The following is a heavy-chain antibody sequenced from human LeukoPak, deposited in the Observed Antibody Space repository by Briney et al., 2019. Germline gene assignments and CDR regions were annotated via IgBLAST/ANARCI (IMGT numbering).Heavy chain of an antibody. V-gene: IGHV3-23*01. Sequence: PGGSLRLSCAASGFTFTSYAMSWVRQAPGKGLEWVSAISGGGPSTYYADSVKGRFTISRDNSKTTLFLQMNSLRAEDTAVYYCAKIDSSSLGPQGSWGQGTLVTVSS. D-gene: IGHD7-27*01. CDR3: AKIDSSSLGPQGS. J-gene: IGHJ5*02. CDR1: GFTFTSYA. CDR2: ISGGGPST.